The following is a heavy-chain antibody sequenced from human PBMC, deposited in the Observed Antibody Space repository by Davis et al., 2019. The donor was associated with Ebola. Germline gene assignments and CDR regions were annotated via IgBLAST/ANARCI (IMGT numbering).Heavy chain of an antibody. J-gene: IGHJ4*02. V-gene: IGHV3-30*02. CDR3: TKDGPSSSSDY. Sequence: GESLKISCAASGFIFSTSGMHWVRQAPGRGLEWVAFIRHDDSDRNYADSVRGRFTISRDDPKNTVYLQMNVLRTDDTAVYYCTKDGPSSSSDYWGQGTLVTVSS. CDR2: IRHDDSDR. D-gene: IGHD6-6*01. CDR1: GFIFSTSG.